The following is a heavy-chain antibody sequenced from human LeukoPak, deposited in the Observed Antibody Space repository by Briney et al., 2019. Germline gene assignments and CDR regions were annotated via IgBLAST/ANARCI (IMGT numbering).Heavy chain of an antibody. V-gene: IGHV3-30*18. Sequence: PGGSLRLSCAASGFTFSSYGMHWVRQAPGKGLEWVAVISYDGSNKYYADSVKGRFTISRDNSKNTLYLQMNSLRAEDTAVYYCAKDHTTVLPYYWGQGTLVTVSS. D-gene: IGHD4-17*01. CDR2: ISYDGSNK. CDR1: GFTFSSYG. CDR3: AKDHTTVLPYY. J-gene: IGHJ4*02.